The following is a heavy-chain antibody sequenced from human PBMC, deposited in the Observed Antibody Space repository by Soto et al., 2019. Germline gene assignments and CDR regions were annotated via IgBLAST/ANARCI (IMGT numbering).Heavy chain of an antibody. D-gene: IGHD6-6*01. J-gene: IGHJ4*02. CDR3: ARTSRFDY. CDR2: INHSGST. CDR1: GASFSGYY. V-gene: IGHV4-34*01. Sequence: QVQLQQWGAGLLKPSETLSLTCAVYGASFSGYYWSWIRQPPGKGLEWIGQINHSGSTNYNPSLKSRVTISVDTSKNQFSLKLSSVTDADTAVYYGARTSRFDYWGQGTLVTVSS.